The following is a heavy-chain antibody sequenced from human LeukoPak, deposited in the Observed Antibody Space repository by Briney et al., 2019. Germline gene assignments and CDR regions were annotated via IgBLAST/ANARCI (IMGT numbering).Heavy chain of an antibody. D-gene: IGHD2-15*01. Sequence: GGSLRLSCAASGFTFSSYGMHWVRQAPGKGLEWVAFIRYDGSNKYYADSVKGRFTISRDNSKNTLYLQMNSLRAEDTAVYYCAKDRRVVVVAASIDFWGQGTLVTVSS. V-gene: IGHV3-30*02. CDR3: AKDRRVVVVAASIDF. J-gene: IGHJ4*02. CDR2: IRYDGSNK. CDR1: GFTFSSYG.